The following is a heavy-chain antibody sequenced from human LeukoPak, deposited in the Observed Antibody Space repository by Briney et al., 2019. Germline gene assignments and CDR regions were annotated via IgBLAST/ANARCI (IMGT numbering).Heavy chain of an antibody. J-gene: IGHJ4*02. CDR1: GFTFSSYS. CDR3: ARDNTEGSDFDY. V-gene: IGHV3-21*01. Sequence: KSGGSLRLSCAASGFTFSSYSMNWVRQAPGKGLEWVSSISSSSSYIYYADSVKGRFTISRDNAKNSLYLQMNSLRAEDTAVYYCARDNTEGSDFDYWGQGTLVTVSS. CDR2: ISSSSSYI.